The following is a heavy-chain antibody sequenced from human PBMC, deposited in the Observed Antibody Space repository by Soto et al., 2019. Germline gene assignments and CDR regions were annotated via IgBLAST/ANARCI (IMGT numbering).Heavy chain of an antibody. CDR2: IVPIFGTA. D-gene: IGHD3-22*01. Sequence: GASVKVSCKASGGTFNNYAISWVRQAPGQGLEWMGGIVPIFGTASYAQKFQGRVTITADKSTSTAYMDLSSLRSEDTAVYYCARDYYDSTGHAKFYYYGLDVWGQGTTVTVSS. CDR1: GGTFNNYA. CDR3: ARDYYDSTGHAKFYYYGLDV. V-gene: IGHV1-69*06. J-gene: IGHJ6*02.